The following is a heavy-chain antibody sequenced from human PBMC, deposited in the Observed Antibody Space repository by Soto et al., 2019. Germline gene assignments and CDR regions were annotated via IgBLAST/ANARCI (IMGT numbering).Heavy chain of an antibody. CDR1: CDTFTSYG. CDR3: PPTDWSGYGGTYFDY. CDR2: ISAYNGNT. D-gene: IGHD3-3*01. V-gene: IGHV1-18*01. J-gene: IGHJ4*02. Sequence: GASVKVSCKASCDTFTSYGISWVRQAPGQGLEWMGWISAYNGNTNYAQKLQGRVTMTTDTSTSTAYRELRSLRSDDTAVYYCPPTDWSGYGGTYFDYWGQGTLVTVSS.